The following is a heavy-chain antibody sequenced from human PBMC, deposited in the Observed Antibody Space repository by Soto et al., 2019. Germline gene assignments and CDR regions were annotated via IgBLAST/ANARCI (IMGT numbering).Heavy chain of an antibody. D-gene: IGHD3-22*01. J-gene: IGHJ3*02. V-gene: IGHV4-4*02. CDR1: GGSISSSNW. CDR2: IYHSGST. Sequence: QVQLQESGPGLVKPSGTLSLTCAVSGGSISSSNWWSWVRQPPGKGLEWIGEIYHSGSTNYNPSLKGRVPISVDKSKTQFSLKLSSVTAADTAVYYCAKYYYDSSGYRSGGDAFDIWGQGTMVTVSS. CDR3: AKYYYDSSGYRSGGDAFDI.